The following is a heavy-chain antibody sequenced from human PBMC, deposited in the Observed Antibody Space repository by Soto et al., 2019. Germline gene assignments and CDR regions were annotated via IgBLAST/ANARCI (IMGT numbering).Heavy chain of an antibody. CDR3: AKQESDWKDHFDY. V-gene: IGHV3-30*18. Sequence: QVQLVESGGGVVQPGRSLRLSCAASGFSFSSYGMHCVRQAPGKGLEWVEMISYDGTDEYYADSVKGRFTISRDNSKNAVYRQMTSLRAEDTAVYYFAKQESDWKDHFDYWGQGTLVTVSS. CDR2: ISYDGTDE. D-gene: IGHD1-1*01. J-gene: IGHJ4*02. CDR1: GFSFSSYG.